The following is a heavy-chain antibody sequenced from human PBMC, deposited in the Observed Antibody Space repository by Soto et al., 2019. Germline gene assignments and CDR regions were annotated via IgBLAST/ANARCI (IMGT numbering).Heavy chain of an antibody. CDR2: TYHRGST. V-gene: IGHV4-59*01. CDR1: CVSISSYF. CDR3: GRIGGYHGTLDY. D-gene: IGHD6-25*01. Sequence: PSETLSRTCSVSCVSISSYFWSCIRQAPWRGLEWIVYTYHRGSTNYIPSLKSRVAISLDTSENQFSLKVNSVTAADTAVYYCGRIGGYHGTLDYWGQGTTVTVSS. J-gene: IGHJ4*02.